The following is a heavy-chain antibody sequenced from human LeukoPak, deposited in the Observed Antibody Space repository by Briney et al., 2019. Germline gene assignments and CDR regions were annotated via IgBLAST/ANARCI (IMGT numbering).Heavy chain of an antibody. CDR3: AKKDYYDSSGYYDY. V-gene: IGHV3-23*01. CDR2: TSGSGGST. Sequence: GGSLRLSCAASGFTFSSYAMSWVRQAPGKGLEWVSATSGSGGSTYYADSVKGRFTISRDNSKNTLYLQMNSLRAEDTAVYYCAKKDYYDSSGYYDYWGQGTLVTVSS. D-gene: IGHD3-22*01. CDR1: GFTFSSYA. J-gene: IGHJ4*02.